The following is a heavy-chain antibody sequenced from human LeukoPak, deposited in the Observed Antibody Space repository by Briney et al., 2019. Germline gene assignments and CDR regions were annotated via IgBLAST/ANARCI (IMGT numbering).Heavy chain of an antibody. D-gene: IGHD5-18*01. J-gene: IGHJ5*02. Sequence: SQTLSLTCSVSGASVSSGRYYWSWIRQHPGKGLEWIAYIVDSEKIYYNPSLKSRLILSLDTSENQFSLNLSSMTAADTAVYFCASGYGSGWFDAWGQGTLVAVSS. CDR2: IVDSEKI. CDR3: ASGYGSGWFDA. CDR1: GASVSSGRYY. V-gene: IGHV4-31*03.